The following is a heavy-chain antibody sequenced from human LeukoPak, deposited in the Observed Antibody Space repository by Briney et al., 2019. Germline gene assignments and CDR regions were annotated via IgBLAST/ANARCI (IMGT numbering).Heavy chain of an antibody. V-gene: IGHV3-23*01. CDR1: GFTFSSYA. J-gene: IGHJ4*02. CDR3: AKPYSGYDRFDY. D-gene: IGHD5-12*01. Sequence: GGSLRLSCAASGFTFSSYAMSWVRQAPGKGLEWVSGISASGGGTHYADSVRGRFTISRDNSKNTLYLQMNSLRAEDTAVYYCAKPYSGYDRFDYWGQGTLVAVSS. CDR2: ISASGGGT.